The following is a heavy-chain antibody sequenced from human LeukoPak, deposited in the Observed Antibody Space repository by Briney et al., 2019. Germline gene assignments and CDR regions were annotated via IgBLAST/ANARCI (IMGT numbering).Heavy chain of an antibody. V-gene: IGHV1-69*13. J-gene: IGHJ4*02. D-gene: IGHD2-2*02. CDR2: IIPIFGSA. CDR3: ARDRGYCSRTSCYNFDY. Sequence: SSVKVSCKASGGTFSSYAISWVRHAPGQGLESMGGIIPIFGSANYAQKVHGRVTITASESTRTAYMELSSLRSEDTAVYYCARDRGYCSRTSCYNFDYWGQGTLVTVSS. CDR1: GGTFSSYA.